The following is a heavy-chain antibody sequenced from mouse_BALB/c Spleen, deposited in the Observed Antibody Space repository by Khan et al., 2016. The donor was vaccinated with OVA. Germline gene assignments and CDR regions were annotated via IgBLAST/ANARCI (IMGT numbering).Heavy chain of an antibody. CDR3: APVGTYYGSIAY. CDR1: GYTFTSYV. J-gene: IGHJ3*01. V-gene: IGHV1S136*01. CDR2: IYPFYDDT. D-gene: IGHD1-1*01. Sequence: VQLKQSGPELVKPGASVKMSCKASGYTFTSYVMHWVKQKPGLGLEWIGYIYPFYDDTKYNAKSKDTATLTSDNSSSTAYMELSSLTSEDSAVYYCAPVGTYYGSIAYWGQGTLVTVSA.